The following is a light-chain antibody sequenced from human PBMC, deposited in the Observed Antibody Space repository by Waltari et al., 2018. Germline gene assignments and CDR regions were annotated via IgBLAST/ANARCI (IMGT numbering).Light chain of an antibody. CDR2: KVN. J-gene: IGKJ2*03. V-gene: IGKV2-40*01. CDR3: MQSTKDPYS. Sequence: DIVMTQTPLSLPVTPGESASFSCRSSQSLVHSNGNTFLHWYLQKPGLSPRLLVYKVNNRESGVPDRFSGSGSGTDFTLKITRVEPEDVGVYYCMQSTKDPYSFGQGTKVEIK. CDR1: QSLVHSNGNTF.